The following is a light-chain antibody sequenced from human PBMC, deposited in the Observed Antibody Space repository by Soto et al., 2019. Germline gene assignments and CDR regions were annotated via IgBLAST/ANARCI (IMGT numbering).Light chain of an antibody. J-gene: IGKJ1*01. CDR1: QSVLYRSDSRNY. Sequence: DIVMTQSPDSLAVSLGGSATINCKSSQSVLYRSDSRNYLAWYQQKPGQPPKLLIYWASTRESGVPDRFSGSGSGTDFTLTISSLHPDDSAIYYCQQYNSYPWTFGLGTKVDIK. CDR3: QQYNSYPWT. CDR2: WAS. V-gene: IGKV4-1*01.